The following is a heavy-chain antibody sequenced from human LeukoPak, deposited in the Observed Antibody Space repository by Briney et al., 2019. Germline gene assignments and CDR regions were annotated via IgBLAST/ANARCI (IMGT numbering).Heavy chain of an antibody. CDR3: ARRITLIRGVKTYYYYGMDV. V-gene: IGHV4-59*08. CDR2: IYSSGST. CDR1: GGSMNSYY. Sequence: SETLSLTCSVSGGSMNSYYWSWIRQPPGKGLEWIGYIYSSGSTNYNPSLKSRVTMSVDTSKNQFSLKLSSVTAADTAVYFCARRITLIRGVKTYYYYGMDVWGQRTTVTV. J-gene: IGHJ6*02. D-gene: IGHD3-10*01.